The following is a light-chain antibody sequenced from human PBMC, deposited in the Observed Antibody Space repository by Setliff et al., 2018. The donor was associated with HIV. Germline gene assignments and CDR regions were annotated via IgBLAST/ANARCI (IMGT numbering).Light chain of an antibody. Sequence: QSALAQPASVSGSPGQSITISCTGSSSDVGGYDLVSWYQQHPGKAPQLMIYEVNDRPSGVSDRFSGSKSGNTASLIISGLQAEHEGDYYCSSYTSSNSWVFGGWTKVTVL. J-gene: IGLJ3*02. CDR3: SSYTSSNSWV. CDR2: EVN. V-gene: IGLV2-14*01. CDR1: SSDVGGYDL.